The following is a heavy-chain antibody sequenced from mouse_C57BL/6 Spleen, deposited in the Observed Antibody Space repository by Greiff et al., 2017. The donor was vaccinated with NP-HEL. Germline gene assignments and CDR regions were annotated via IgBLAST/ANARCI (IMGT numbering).Heavy chain of an antibody. J-gene: IGHJ1*03. Sequence: QVQLQQPGAELVKPGASVKLSCKASGYTFTSYWMHWVKQRPGQGLEWIGMIHPNSGSTNYNEKFKSKATLTVDKSSSTAYMQLSSLTSEDSAVYYCARNYYGISHWYFDVWGTGTTVTVSS. CDR2: IHPNSGST. CDR3: ARNYYGISHWYFDV. V-gene: IGHV1-64*01. D-gene: IGHD1-1*01. CDR1: GYTFTSYW.